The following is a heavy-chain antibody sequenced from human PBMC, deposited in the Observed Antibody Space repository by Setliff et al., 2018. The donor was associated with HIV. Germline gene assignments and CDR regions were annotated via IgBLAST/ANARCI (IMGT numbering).Heavy chain of an antibody. CDR1: GGSISSGSYY. CDR3: ARAHPSGGFDY. D-gene: IGHD3-10*01. CDR2: IYYSGST. V-gene: IGHV4-39*07. Sequence: PSETLSLTCTVSGGSISSGSYYWSWIRQPAGKGLEWIGSIYYSGSTYYNPSLKSRVTLSVDTSKNQFSLKLSSVTAADTAVYYCARAHPSGGFDYWGQGTLVTVS. J-gene: IGHJ4*02.